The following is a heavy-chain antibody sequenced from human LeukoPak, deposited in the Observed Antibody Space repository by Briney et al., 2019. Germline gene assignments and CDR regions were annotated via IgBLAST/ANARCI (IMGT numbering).Heavy chain of an antibody. Sequence: PSETLSLTCAVYGGSFSGYYWSWIRQPPGKGLEWIGEINHSGSTNYNPSLKSRVTISVDTSKNQFSLKLSSVTAADTAVYYCARDGRGGSSWYDYWGQGTLVTVSS. V-gene: IGHV4-34*01. CDR1: GGSFSGYY. D-gene: IGHD6-13*01. J-gene: IGHJ4*02. CDR2: INHSGST. CDR3: ARDGRGGSSWYDY.